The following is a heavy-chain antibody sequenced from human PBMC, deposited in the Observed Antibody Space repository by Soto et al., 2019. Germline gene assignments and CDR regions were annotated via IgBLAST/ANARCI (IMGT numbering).Heavy chain of an antibody. J-gene: IGHJ4*02. Sequence: PSETLSLTCAVSGYSISSSNWWGWIRQPPGKGLEWIGYIYYSGSTYYNPSLKSRVTMSVDTSKNQFSLKLSSVTAVDTAVYYCARTGKDYGDSFDYWGQGTLVTVSS. CDR1: GYSISSSNW. CDR2: IYYSGST. V-gene: IGHV4-28*01. CDR3: ARTGKDYGDSFDY. D-gene: IGHD4-17*01.